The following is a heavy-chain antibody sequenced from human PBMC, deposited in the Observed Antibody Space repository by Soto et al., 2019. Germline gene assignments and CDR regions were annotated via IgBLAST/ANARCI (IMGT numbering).Heavy chain of an antibody. V-gene: IGHV3-9*01. CDR1: GFTFDAYA. CDR3: AKDNGGSSHDAFDI. J-gene: IGHJ3*02. D-gene: IGHD2-2*01. Sequence: EVQLVESGGGLVQPGRSLRLSCAASGFTFDAYAMHWVRQAPGKGLEWVSGISWNSGSIGYADSVKGRFTISRHNAKNSLYLQMNSLRAEDTALYYCAKDNGGSSHDAFDIWGQGTMVTVSS. CDR2: ISWNSGSI.